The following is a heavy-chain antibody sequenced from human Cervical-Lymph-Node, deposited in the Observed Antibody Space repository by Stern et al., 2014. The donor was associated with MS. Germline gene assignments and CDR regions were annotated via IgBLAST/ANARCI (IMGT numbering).Heavy chain of an antibody. J-gene: IGHJ4*02. CDR2: IFYRGST. V-gene: IGHV4-59*01. D-gene: IGHD3-16*02. CDR1: GDSINYNY. Sequence: QVQLQESGPGLVKPSETLSLTCTVSGDSINYNYWGWIRQTPGKALEGIGYIFYRGSTTYNPSLKSRVTISVDTSKNQFSLNLSSVTAADTAVYYCARVLRRRVIGAPGAGYYFDYWGQGALVTVPS. CDR3: ARVLRRRVIGAPGAGYYFDY.